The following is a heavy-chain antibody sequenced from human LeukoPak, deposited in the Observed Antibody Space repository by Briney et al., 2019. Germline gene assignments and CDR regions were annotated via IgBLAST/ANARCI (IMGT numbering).Heavy chain of an antibody. V-gene: IGHV1-2*02. D-gene: IGHD3-22*01. Sequence: ASVKVSCKASGYTLTDYYMHWVRQAPGQGLEWMGWIDPNSGGTNYAQKFQGRVTMTRDTSISTAYMELSRLRADDTAVYCCAREYYDSSGRKHAFDIWGQGTMVTVSS. CDR3: AREYYDSSGRKHAFDI. CDR1: GYTLTDYY. J-gene: IGHJ3*02. CDR2: IDPNSGGT.